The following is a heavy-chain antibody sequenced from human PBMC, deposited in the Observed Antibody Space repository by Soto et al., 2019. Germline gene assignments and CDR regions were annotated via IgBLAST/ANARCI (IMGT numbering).Heavy chain of an antibody. CDR2: IKVDGST. CDR1: GFTFSSYW. D-gene: IGHD1-26*01. CDR3: ARDRWYSVEY. V-gene: IGHV3-74*01. J-gene: IGHJ4*01. Sequence: EVQLVESGGALVQPGGSLRLSCAASGFTFSSYWMHWVRQVPGKGLVWVSCIKVDGSTTYADSVKGRFTISRDNAKNTLYLQMNSLRAEDTAVYYCARDRWYSVEYWGQGTLVTVSS.